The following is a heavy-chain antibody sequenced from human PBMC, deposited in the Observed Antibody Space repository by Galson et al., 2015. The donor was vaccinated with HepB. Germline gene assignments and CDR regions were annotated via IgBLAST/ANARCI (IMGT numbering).Heavy chain of an antibody. CDR1: GYTFTSYY. J-gene: IGHJ4*02. Sequence: SVKVSCKASGYTFTSYYMNWVRQAPGQGLEWMGIINPSGGSTSYAQKLQGRVTMTRDTSTSTVYMELSSLRSEDTAVYYCAKETRGYSYGHLYYFDYWGQGTLVTVSS. D-gene: IGHD5-18*01. CDR3: AKETRGYSYGHLYYFDY. CDR2: INPSGGST. V-gene: IGHV1-46*04.